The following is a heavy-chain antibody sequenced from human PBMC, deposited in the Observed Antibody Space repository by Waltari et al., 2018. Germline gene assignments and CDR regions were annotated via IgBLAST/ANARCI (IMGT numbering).Heavy chain of an antibody. CDR2: INHSGST. D-gene: IGHD3-9*01. V-gene: IGHV4-34*01. CDR3: ASGVRYFDCCYFDY. J-gene: IGHJ4*02. CDR1: GGSFSGYY. Sequence: QVQLQQWGAGLLKPSETLSLTCAVYGGSFSGYYWSWIRQPPGKGLEWIGEINHSGSTNYNPSLKSRVTISVDTSKNQFSLKLSSVTAADTAVYYCASGVRYFDCCYFDYWGQGTLVTVSS.